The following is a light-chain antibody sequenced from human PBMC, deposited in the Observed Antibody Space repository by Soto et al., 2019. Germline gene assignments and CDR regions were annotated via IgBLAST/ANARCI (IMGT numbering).Light chain of an antibody. CDR2: STS. CDR1: TGAVTSGYY. CDR3: LLYYGGAVV. J-gene: IGLJ2*01. V-gene: IGLV7-43*01. Sequence: QAVVTQEPSLTVSPGGTVTLTCASSTGAVTSGYYPNWFQQKPGQAPTALIYSTSNKHSWTPARFSGSLLGGKAALTLSGVQREDEAEYYCLLYYGGAVVFGGGTKVTVL.